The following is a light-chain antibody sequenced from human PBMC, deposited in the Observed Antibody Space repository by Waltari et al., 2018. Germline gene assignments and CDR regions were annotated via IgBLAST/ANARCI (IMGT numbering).Light chain of an antibody. Sequence: VVMTQSPLSLPVTLGQLASIYCRSSQSLANSVGNRYLNWFEQRPGQSPRRLFFKVYNRDSGVPERFRGGESGTDLTLKISRVEAEEVGVYYCMQGTHWPLMYTFGQGTKLEIK. CDR1: QSLANSVGNRY. V-gene: IGKV2-30*01. CDR3: MQGTHWPLMYT. J-gene: IGKJ2*01. CDR2: KVY.